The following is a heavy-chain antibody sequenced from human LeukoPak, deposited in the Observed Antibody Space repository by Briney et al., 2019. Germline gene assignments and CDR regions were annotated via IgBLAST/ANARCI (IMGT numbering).Heavy chain of an antibody. CDR3: TRPHYYGSGSPHWFDP. J-gene: IGHJ5*02. CDR2: IRSKANSYAT. Sequence: GGSLRLSCAASGFTFSGSAMHWVRQASGKGLEWVGRIRSKANSYATAYAASVKGRFTISRDDSKNTAYLQMNSLKTEDTAVYYCTRPHYYGSGSPHWFDPWGQGTLVTVSS. V-gene: IGHV3-73*01. CDR1: GFTFSGSA. D-gene: IGHD3-10*01.